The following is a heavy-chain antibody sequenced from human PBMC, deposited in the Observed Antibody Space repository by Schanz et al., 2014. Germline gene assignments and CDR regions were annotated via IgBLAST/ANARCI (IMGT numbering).Heavy chain of an antibody. V-gene: IGHV4-61*02. J-gene: IGHJ2*01. Sequence: QVQLQESGPGLVKPSQTLSLTCTVSGGSIRSGTYYWSWIRQPAGKALEWVGRVFPNGITNYNPSLKSRVPISRDASKNQFALPLTSLTAADTAVYYCARDTTWRLDLWGRGTLVTVSS. D-gene: IGHD1-1*01. CDR2: VFPNGIT. CDR3: ARDTTWRLDL. CDR1: GGSIRSGTYY.